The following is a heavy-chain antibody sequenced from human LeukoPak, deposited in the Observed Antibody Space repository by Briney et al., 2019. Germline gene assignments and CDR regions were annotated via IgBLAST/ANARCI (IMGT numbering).Heavy chain of an antibody. D-gene: IGHD1-26*01. Sequence: PGGSLRLPCAASGFTLSDHYMDWVRQAPGKGREWVGRTRNKANSYITEYAASVKGRFTISRDESKNSLYLQMNSLKTEDTAVYYCGRSRAGAIDYWGQGTLVTVSS. CDR1: GFTLSDHY. V-gene: IGHV3-72*01. CDR2: TRNKANSYIT. CDR3: GRSRAGAIDY. J-gene: IGHJ4*02.